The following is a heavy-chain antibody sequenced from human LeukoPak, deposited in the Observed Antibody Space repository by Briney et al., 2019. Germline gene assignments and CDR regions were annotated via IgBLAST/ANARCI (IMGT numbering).Heavy chain of an antibody. V-gene: IGHV3-23*01. CDR3: AKRPWRIRYFDWLLPHWFDP. CDR1: GFTFSSYA. Sequence: GGSLRLSCAASGFTFSSYAMSWVRQAPGKGLEWVSAISGSGGSTYYADSVKGRFTISRDNSKNTLYLQMNSLRAEDTAVYYCAKRPWRIRYFDWLLPHWFDPWGQGTLVTVSS. J-gene: IGHJ5*02. D-gene: IGHD3-9*01. CDR2: ISGSGGST.